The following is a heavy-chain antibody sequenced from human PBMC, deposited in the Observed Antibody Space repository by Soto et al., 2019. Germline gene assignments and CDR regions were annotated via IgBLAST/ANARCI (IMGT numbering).Heavy chain of an antibody. CDR1: GGSISSYY. Sequence: QVHLQESGPGLVKSSETLSLTCTVSGGSISSYYWSWVRQPPGKGLEWIGYIYYSGSTKYSPSLKSRVTISVDTAKNQFSLKLTSVTAAVTAVYFCARDEDAFDFWGQGTMVTVSS. CDR2: IYYSGST. CDR3: ARDEDAFDF. V-gene: IGHV4-59*01. J-gene: IGHJ3*01.